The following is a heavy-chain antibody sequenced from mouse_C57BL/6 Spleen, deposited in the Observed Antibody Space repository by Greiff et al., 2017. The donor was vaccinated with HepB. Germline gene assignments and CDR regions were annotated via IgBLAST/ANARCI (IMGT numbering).Heavy chain of an antibody. D-gene: IGHD4-1*01. Sequence: EVKVVESGGDLVKPGGSLKLSCAASGFTFSSYGMSWVRQTPDKRLEWVATISSGGSYTYYPDSVKGRFTISRDNAKNTLYLQMSSLKSEDTAMYYCARHPLTGTGNWYFDVWGTGTTVTVSS. J-gene: IGHJ1*03. V-gene: IGHV5-6*01. CDR2: ISSGGSYT. CDR3: ARHPLTGTGNWYFDV. CDR1: GFTFSSYG.